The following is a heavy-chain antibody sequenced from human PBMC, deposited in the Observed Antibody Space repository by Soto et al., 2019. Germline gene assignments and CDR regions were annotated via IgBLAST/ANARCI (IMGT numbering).Heavy chain of an antibody. CDR3: AKSITARPFDY. CDR2: ISGSGGNT. V-gene: IGHV3-23*01. CDR1: GFAFSNYA. D-gene: IGHD6-6*01. J-gene: IGHJ4*02. Sequence: GGSLRLSCAASGFAFSNYAMSWVRQAPGKGLEWVSAISGSGGNTYYADSVKGRFTISRDNSKNTLYLQMHSLRAEDTAVYYCAKSITARPFDYWGQGALVTVSS.